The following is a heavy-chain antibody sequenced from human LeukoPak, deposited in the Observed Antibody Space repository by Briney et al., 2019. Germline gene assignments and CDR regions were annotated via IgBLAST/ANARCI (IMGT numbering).Heavy chain of an antibody. V-gene: IGHV1-69*02. CDR1: GGTFSSYT. D-gene: IGHD4-11*01. CDR3: ARTTTVTREYFQH. Sequence: SVKVSCKASGGTFSSYTISWVPQAPGQGLEWIGRIIPILGIANYAQKFQGRVTITADKSKSTAYMELSSLRSEDTAVYYCARTTTVTREYFQHWGQGTLVTVSS. CDR2: IIPILGIA. J-gene: IGHJ1*01.